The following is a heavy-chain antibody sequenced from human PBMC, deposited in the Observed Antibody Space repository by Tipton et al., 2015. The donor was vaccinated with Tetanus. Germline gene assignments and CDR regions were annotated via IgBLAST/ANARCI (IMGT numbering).Heavy chain of an antibody. D-gene: IGHD3-3*01. J-gene: IGHJ5*02. CDR2: IFPVFGSA. CDR1: GGNFRNYA. Sequence: QLVQSGAEVKTPGSSVKVSCKASGGNFRNYAINWVRQAPGHRLEWMGGIFPVFGSANYSQRFQESVTITADESTSTAYMELSSRRSDDTGVNYGARSGDDFGGANYRPSRCAPWGQGTLVTVPS. CDR3: ARSGDDFGGANYRPSRCAP. V-gene: IGHV1-69*19.